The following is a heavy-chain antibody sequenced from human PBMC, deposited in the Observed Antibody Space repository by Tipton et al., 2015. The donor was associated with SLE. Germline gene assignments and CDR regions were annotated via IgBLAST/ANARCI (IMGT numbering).Heavy chain of an antibody. J-gene: IGHJ1*01. CDR2: IYSGGST. CDR1: GFTVSSNY. CDR3: ARDFGYSYGPSQH. Sequence: SLRLSCAASGFTVSSNYMSWVRQAPGKGLEWVSVIYSGGSTYYADSVKGRFTISRDNSKNTLYLQMNSLRAEDTAVYYCARDFGYSYGPSQHWGQGTLVTVSS. V-gene: IGHV3-53*01. D-gene: IGHD5-18*01.